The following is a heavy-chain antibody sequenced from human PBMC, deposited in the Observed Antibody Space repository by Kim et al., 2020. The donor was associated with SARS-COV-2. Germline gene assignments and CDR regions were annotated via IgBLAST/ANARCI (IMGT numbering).Heavy chain of an antibody. CDR1: GFTFSSYS. V-gene: IGHV3-21*01. D-gene: IGHD3-10*01. Sequence: GGSLRLSCAASGFTFSSYSMNWVRQAPGKGLEWVSSISSSSSYIYYADSVKGRFTISRDNAKNSLYLQMNSLRAEDTAVYYCARESSYQRHVRGVTSAVDYWGQGTLVTVSS. CDR3: ARESSYQRHVRGVTSAVDY. J-gene: IGHJ4*02. CDR2: ISSSSSYI.